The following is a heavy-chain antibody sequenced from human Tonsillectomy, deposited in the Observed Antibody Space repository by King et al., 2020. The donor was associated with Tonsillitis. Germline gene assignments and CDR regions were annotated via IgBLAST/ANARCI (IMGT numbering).Heavy chain of an antibody. Sequence: VQLVESGGGLVQPGGSLRLSCAASGFTFSGYAMNWVRQAPGKGLEWVSSIGGSGGSTNYADSVKGRFTISRDNSKNTLYLQLNSLRAEDTAVYYSAKDRIAAVGPYDAFDIWGQGTMVTVSS. CDR1: GFTFSGYA. CDR3: AKDRIAAVGPYDAFDI. J-gene: IGHJ3*02. D-gene: IGHD6-13*01. CDR2: IGGSGGST. V-gene: IGHV3-23*04.